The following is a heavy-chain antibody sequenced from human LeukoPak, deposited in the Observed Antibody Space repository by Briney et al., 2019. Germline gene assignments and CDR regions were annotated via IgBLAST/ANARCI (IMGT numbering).Heavy chain of an antibody. D-gene: IGHD1-1*01. Sequence: GGSLRLSCAASGFTFDDYDMSWLRQAPGNALEWVSGINWNGGSTDYADYVKGRFTISRDNAKHSLYLQMNSLRAEDTALYYCARVTTGATWGQGTLVTVSS. CDR2: INWNGGST. V-gene: IGHV3-20*04. CDR1: GFTFDDYD. J-gene: IGHJ5*02. CDR3: ARVTTGAT.